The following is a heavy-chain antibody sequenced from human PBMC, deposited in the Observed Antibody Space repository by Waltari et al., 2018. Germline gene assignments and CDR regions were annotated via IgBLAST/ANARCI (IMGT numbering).Heavy chain of an antibody. CDR2: MKQDGTEK. Sequence: EVQLVESGGGLVQPGGSLRLSCAASGFSFSLYWMNWVRQAPVKGMECGANMKQDGTEKYYVDSVRGRFTISRDNAKNSVYLQMNSLRDEDTAVYYCARGGAYWCQGTLVTVSS. D-gene: IGHD1-26*01. CDR1: GFSFSLYW. J-gene: IGHJ4*02. CDR3: ARGGAY. V-gene: IGHV3-7*01.